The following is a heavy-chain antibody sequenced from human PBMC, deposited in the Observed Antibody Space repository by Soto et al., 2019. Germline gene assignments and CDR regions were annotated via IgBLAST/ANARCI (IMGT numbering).Heavy chain of an antibody. CDR1: GDSFNTYW. CDR2: THPGDSET. Sequence: GESLKSSCNGSGDSFNTYWIAWVRQMPGKGLEWMGITHPGDSETRYSPSFEGQVTISADKSISTAYLQWSSLKASDTAMYYCARQGKDGHNQGYGMDVWGQGTTVTSP. V-gene: IGHV5-51*01. CDR3: ARQGKDGHNQGYGMDV. J-gene: IGHJ6*02.